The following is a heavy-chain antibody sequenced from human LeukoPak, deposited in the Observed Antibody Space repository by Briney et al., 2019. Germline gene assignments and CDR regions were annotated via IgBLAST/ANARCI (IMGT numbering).Heavy chain of an antibody. CDR1: GYTFTSYG. Sequence: ASVKVSCKASGYTFTSYGISWVRQAPGQVLEWMGWISAYNGNTNYAQKLQGRVTMTTDTSTSTAYMELRSLRSDDTAVYYCARDRHYDILTGYYDLDYWGQGTLVTVSS. CDR3: ARDRHYDILTGYYDLDY. CDR2: ISAYNGNT. D-gene: IGHD3-9*01. V-gene: IGHV1-18*04. J-gene: IGHJ4*02.